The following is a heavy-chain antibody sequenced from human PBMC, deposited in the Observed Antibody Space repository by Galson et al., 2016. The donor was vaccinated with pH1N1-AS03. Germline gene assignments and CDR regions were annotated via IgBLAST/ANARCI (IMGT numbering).Heavy chain of an antibody. CDR1: GGTFTSHA. J-gene: IGHJ4*02. D-gene: IGHD1-7*01. V-gene: IGHV1-69*10. CDR3: ARGGEFNYGTLDY. Sequence: SVKVSCKASGGTFTSHAVSWMRQAPGQGLEWMGGIILSLGMTLYARDFKDRVTFTADESATTAYMELTSLRSEDTAVFYCARGGEFNYGTLDYWGQGSLVTVSS. CDR2: IILSLGMT.